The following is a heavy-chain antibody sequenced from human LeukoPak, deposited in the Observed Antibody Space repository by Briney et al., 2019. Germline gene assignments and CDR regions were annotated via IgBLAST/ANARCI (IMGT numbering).Heavy chain of an antibody. J-gene: IGHJ4*02. CDR1: GFTFSTFA. CDR2: IFPSGGEI. V-gene: IGHV3-23*01. D-gene: IGHD1-26*01. CDR3: AKDRNYRYLVHSDY. Sequence: GGSLRLSCAASGFTFSTFAMIWVRQPPGKGLEWVSSIFPSGGEIHYADSVRGRFTISRDNSKSTLSLQMNSLRAEDTAIYYCAKDRNYRYLVHSDYWGQGTLVTVSS.